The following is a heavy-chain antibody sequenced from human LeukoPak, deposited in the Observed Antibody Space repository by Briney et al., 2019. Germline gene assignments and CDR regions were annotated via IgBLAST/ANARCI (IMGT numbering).Heavy chain of an antibody. D-gene: IGHD3-10*01. CDR2: INTNTGNP. CDR1: GYTFTSYA. Sequence: ASVKVSCKASGYTFTSYAMNWVRQAPGQGLEWMGWINTNTGNPTYGQGFTGRFVFSLDTSVGTAYLQISSLKAEDTAVYYCARPDVLLWFGELGYWGQGTLVTVSS. CDR3: ARPDVLLWFGELGY. J-gene: IGHJ4*02. V-gene: IGHV7-4-1*02.